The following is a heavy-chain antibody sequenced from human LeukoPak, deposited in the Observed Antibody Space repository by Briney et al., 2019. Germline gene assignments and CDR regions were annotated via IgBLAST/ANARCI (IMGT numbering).Heavy chain of an antibody. CDR2: ISGSAIHT. CDR3: AKDQGDGSYFDY. Sequence: GGSLRLSCVASGFTFTSYAMSWVRQAPGRGLEWVSSISGSAIHTYYADSVKGRFTISRDNSKNTLYLQMNSLRAEDTAVYYCAKDQGDGSYFDYWGQGTLVTVSS. V-gene: IGHV3-23*01. J-gene: IGHJ4*02. D-gene: IGHD5-24*01. CDR1: GFTFTSYA.